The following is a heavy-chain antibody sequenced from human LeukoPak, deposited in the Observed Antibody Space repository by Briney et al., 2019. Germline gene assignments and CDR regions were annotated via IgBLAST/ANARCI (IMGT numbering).Heavy chain of an antibody. J-gene: IGHJ3*02. D-gene: IGHD2-15*01. CDR2: IKPDGTEK. V-gene: IGHV3-7*01. CDR1: GFIFSHYW. Sequence: GGSLRLSCAASGFIFSHYWMSWVRQAPGKGLEWVANIKPDGTEKYYVDSVKGRFTISRDNAKNSLYLLMDGLRAEDTAVYYCAREDMWAFDMWGQGTMVTVSS. CDR3: AREDMWAFDM.